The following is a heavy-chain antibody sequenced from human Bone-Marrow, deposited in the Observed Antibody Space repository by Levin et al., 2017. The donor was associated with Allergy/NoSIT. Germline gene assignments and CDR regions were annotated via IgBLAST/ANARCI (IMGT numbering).Heavy chain of an antibody. CDR3: TRDSNWGVFDY. Sequence: PSQTLSLTCAISGDSVSSISAAWHWIRQSPSRGLEWLGRTFYRSEWYSDYAPSVKGRITIKADTSKNQVSLQLNSVTPDDTAVYFCTRDSNWGVFDYWGQGTQVAVSS. V-gene: IGHV6-1*01. CDR2: TFYRSEWYS. D-gene: IGHD7-27*01. J-gene: IGHJ4*02. CDR1: GDSVSSISAA.